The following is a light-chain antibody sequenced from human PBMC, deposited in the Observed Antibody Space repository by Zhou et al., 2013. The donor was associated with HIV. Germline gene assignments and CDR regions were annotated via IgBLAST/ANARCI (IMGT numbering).Light chain of an antibody. CDR1: QSISNY. J-gene: IGKJ2*01. CDR2: GAS. V-gene: IGKV3-15*01. Sequence: EIVLTQSPATLSLSPGERATLSCRASQSISNYLAWYQQKPGQAPRLLIYGASTRATGIPARFSGSGSGTEFTLTISSMQSEDFAAYYCQQYNNWPPMYTFGQGTKLEIK. CDR3: QQYNNWPPMYT.